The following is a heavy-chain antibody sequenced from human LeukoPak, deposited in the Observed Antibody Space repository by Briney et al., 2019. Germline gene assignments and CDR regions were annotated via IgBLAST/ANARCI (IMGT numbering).Heavy chain of an antibody. V-gene: IGHV3-66*01. CDR1: GFTVSSNY. CDR2: IYSGGST. J-gene: IGHJ4*02. Sequence: GGSLRLSCAASGFTVSSNYMSWVRQALGKGLEWVSVIYSGGSTYYADSVKGRFTISRDNSKNTLYLQMNSLRAEDTAVYYCAGSSSWYRTTSDYWGQGTLVTVSS. CDR3: AGSSSWYRTTSDY. D-gene: IGHD6-13*01.